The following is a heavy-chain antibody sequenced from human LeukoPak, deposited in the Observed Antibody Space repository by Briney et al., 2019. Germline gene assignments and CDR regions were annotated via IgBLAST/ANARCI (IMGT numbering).Heavy chain of an antibody. CDR2: INHSGST. D-gene: IGHD1-7*01. J-gene: IGHJ4*02. V-gene: IGHV4-34*01. Sequence: PSETLSLTCAVYGGSFSGYYWSWIRQPPGKGLEWIGEINHSGSTNYNPSLKSRVTISVDTSKNQFSLKLSSVTAADTAVYYCVQGLNYPYFDYWGQGTLVTVSS. CDR3: VQGLNYPYFDY. CDR1: GGSFSGYY.